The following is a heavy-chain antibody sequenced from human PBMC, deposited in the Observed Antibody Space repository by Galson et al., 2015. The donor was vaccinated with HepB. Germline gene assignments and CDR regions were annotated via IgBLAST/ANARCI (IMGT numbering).Heavy chain of an antibody. J-gene: IGHJ4*02. V-gene: IGHV1-69*04. Sequence: SVKVSCKAPGGTFSSYTISWVRQAPGQGLEWMGRIIPILGIANYAQKFQGRVTITADKSTSTAYMELSSLRSEDTAVYYCARDGTGYSGYDFAGRDYWGQGTLVTVSS. D-gene: IGHD5-12*01. CDR1: GGTFSSYT. CDR3: ARDGTGYSGYDFAGRDY. CDR2: IIPILGIA.